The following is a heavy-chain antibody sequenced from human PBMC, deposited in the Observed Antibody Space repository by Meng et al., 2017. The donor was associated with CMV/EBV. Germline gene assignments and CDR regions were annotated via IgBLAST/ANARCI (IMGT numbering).Heavy chain of an antibody. J-gene: IGHJ5*02. Sequence: SVKVSCKASGGTFSSYAISWVRQAPGQGLEWMGGIIPILGIANYAQKFQGRVTITADKSTSTAYMELSSLRSEDTAVYYCARGLGDSGWFDPWGQGTLVTVSS. CDR2: IIPILGIA. D-gene: IGHD1-26*01. CDR3: ARGLGDSGWFDP. CDR1: GGTFSSYA. V-gene: IGHV1-69*10.